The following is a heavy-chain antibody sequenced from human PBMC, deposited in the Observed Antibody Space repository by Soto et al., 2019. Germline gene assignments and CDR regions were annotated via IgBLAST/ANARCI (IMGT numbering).Heavy chain of an antibody. Sequence: SLRICCAAAGGTCVDYAGHWVRQAPGKGLEWVSGISWNSGSIGYADSVKGRFTISRDNAKNSLYLQMNSLRAEDTALYYCAKDIYGHYRYAAFDIWGQGTTVPVSS. V-gene: IGHV3-9*01. CDR3: AKDIYGHYRYAAFDI. J-gene: IGHJ3*02. CDR2: ISWNSGSI. D-gene: IGHD4-17*01. CDR1: GGTCVDYA.